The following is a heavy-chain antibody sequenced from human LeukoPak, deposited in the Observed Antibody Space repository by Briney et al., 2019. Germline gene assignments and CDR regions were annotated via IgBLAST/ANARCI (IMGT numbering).Heavy chain of an antibody. CDR1: GYSISSGYY. Sequence: PSETLSLTCAVSGYSISSGYYWGWIRQPPGKGLEWIGSIYHSGSTYYNPSLKSRVTISVDTSKNQFSLKLSSVTAADTAVYYCARHAQGTVDWFDPWGQGTLVTVSS. V-gene: IGHV4-38-2*01. D-gene: IGHD1-1*01. CDR2: IYHSGST. J-gene: IGHJ5*02. CDR3: ARHAQGTVDWFDP.